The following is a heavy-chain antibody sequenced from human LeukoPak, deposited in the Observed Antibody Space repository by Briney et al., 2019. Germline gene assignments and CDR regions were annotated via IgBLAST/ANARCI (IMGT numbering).Heavy chain of an antibody. CDR3: ARAGLVPRCYYYYGMDV. Sequence: SSETLSLTCAVYGGSFSGYYWSWIRQPPGKGLEWIGEINHSGSTNYNPSLKSRVTISVDTSKSQFSLKLSSVTAADTAVYYCARAGLVPRCYYYYGMDVWGQGTTVTVSS. V-gene: IGHV4-34*01. CDR1: GGSFSGYY. CDR2: INHSGST. D-gene: IGHD2-2*01. J-gene: IGHJ6*02.